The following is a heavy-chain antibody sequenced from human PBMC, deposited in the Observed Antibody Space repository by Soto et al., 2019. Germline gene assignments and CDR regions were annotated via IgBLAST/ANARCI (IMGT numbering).Heavy chain of an antibody. J-gene: IGHJ3*02. D-gene: IGHD2-8*01. CDR2: MNPNSGNT. CDR3: ASTGYCTNGVCYAFDI. V-gene: IGHV1-8*02. CDR1: GYTFTSYD. Sequence: ASVNVSCKASGYTFTSYDINWVRQATGQGLEWMGWMNPNSGNTGYAQKFQGRVTMTRNTSISTAYMELSSLRSEDTAVYYCASTGYCTNGVCYAFDIWGQGTMVTVSS.